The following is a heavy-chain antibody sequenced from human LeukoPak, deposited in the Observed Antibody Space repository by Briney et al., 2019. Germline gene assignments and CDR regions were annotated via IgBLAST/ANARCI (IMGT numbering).Heavy chain of an antibody. CDR1: GYNFTTYW. J-gene: IGHJ5*02. CDR3: ARIKFGELSNWFDP. V-gene: IGHV5-51*01. Sequence: GESLKISCKVSGYNFTTYWIAWVRLMPGKGLEWMGIIYPGDSVTRYSPSFQGQVTISADKSISTAYLQWNSLKASDTAIYYCARIKFGELSNWFDPWGQGTQVTVSS. D-gene: IGHD3-10*01. CDR2: IYPGDSVT.